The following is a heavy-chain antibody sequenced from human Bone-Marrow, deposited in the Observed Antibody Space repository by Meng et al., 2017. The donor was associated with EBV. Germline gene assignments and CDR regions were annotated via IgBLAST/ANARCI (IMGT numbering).Heavy chain of an antibody. V-gene: IGHV1-69*06. CDR1: GGPFNSDA. Sequence: QSGADVKKPGSSVKVSCKPSGGPFNSDAISWVRQAPGQGLEWIGGLIPMLGAPNYAQKFQDRVTIIADKSTSTHYMQLSSLRSDDTAVYYCASESGRGYTPDYWGRGTLVTVSS. CDR2: LIPMLGAP. J-gene: IGHJ4*02. D-gene: IGHD3-10*01. CDR3: ASESGRGYTPDY.